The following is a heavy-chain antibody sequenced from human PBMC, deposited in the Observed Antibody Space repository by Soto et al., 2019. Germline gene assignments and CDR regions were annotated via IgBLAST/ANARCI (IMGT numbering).Heavy chain of an antibody. CDR1: GGSFSGYY. CDR2: INHSGST. Sequence: SETLSLTCAVYGGSFSGYYWSWIRQPPGKGLEWIGEINHSGSTNYNPSLKSRVTISVDTSKNQCSLKLGSVTAADTAVYYCARGVTGTNYYYYYYMDVWGKGTTVTVSS. D-gene: IGHD1-20*01. V-gene: IGHV4-34*01. CDR3: ARGVTGTNYYYYYYMDV. J-gene: IGHJ6*03.